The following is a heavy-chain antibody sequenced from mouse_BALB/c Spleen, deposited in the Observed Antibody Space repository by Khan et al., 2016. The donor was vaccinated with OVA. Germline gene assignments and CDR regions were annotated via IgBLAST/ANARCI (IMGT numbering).Heavy chain of an antibody. J-gene: IGHJ3*01. CDR2: ISTGTNST. Sequence: GQAIDWLLPISTGTNSTYYNEKFKGKATLTADKSSSTAYMQLSSLKSEDSAVYFCARDGPDGAWFVYWGQGTLVTVSA. D-gene: IGHD2-3*01. V-gene: IGHV1-76*01. CDR3: ARDGPDGAWFVY.